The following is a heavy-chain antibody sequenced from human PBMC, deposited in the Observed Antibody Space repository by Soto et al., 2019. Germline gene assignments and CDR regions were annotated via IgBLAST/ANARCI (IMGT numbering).Heavy chain of an antibody. CDR2: ISYDGSNK. CDR1: GFTFSSYG. Sequence: GGSLRLSCAASGFTFSSYGMHWVRQAPGKGLEWVAVISYDGSNKYYADSVKGRFTISRDNSKNTLYLQMNSLRAEDTAVYYCAKELGVHYGSGSYYDYFDYWGQGTLVTV. CDR3: AKELGVHYGSGSYYDYFDY. J-gene: IGHJ4*02. V-gene: IGHV3-30*18. D-gene: IGHD3-10*01.